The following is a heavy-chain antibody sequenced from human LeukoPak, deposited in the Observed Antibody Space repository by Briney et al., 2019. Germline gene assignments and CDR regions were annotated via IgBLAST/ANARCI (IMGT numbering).Heavy chain of an antibody. CDR1: GYTLTELS. D-gene: IGHD3/OR15-3a*01. V-gene: IGHV1-24*01. Sequence: ASVKVSCKVSGYTLTELSMHWVRQAPGKGLEWMGGFDPEDGETINAQKFQGRVTMTEDTSTDTAYMELSSLRSEDTAVYYCATILPGLVHFDYWGQGTLVTVSS. CDR3: ATILPGLVHFDY. CDR2: FDPEDGET. J-gene: IGHJ4*02.